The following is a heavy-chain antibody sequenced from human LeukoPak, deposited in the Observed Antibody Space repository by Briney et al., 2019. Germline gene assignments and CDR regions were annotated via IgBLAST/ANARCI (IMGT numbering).Heavy chain of an antibody. J-gene: IGHJ4*02. CDR3: ARVGGYYGSGSYYNY. CDR2: IYYSGSA. D-gene: IGHD3-10*01. Sequence: SETLSLTCTVSGGSISSYYWCWVRQPPGQGLERIWYIYYSGSANYNPYLKSRVTISVAASKPQFHLNLSSVSAADTAVYYCARVGGYYGSGSYYNYWGQGTLVTVSS. V-gene: IGHV4-59*01. CDR1: GGSISSYY.